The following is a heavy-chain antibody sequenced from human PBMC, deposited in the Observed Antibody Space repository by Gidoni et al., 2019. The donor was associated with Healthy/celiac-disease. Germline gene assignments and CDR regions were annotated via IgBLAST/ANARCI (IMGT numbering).Heavy chain of an antibody. CDR3: ARDPTSSGWFDP. V-gene: IGHV1-2*02. Sequence: FQGRVTMTRDTSISTAYMELSRLRSDDTAVYYCARDPTSSGWFDPWGQGTLVTVSS. J-gene: IGHJ5*02. D-gene: IGHD6-19*01.